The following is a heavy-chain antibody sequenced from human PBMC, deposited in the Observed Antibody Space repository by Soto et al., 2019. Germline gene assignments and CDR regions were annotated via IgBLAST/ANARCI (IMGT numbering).Heavy chain of an antibody. V-gene: IGHV1-24*01. CDR3: ATLLRAARPGFAFDI. CDR1: GYPLTELS. J-gene: IGHJ3*02. CDR2: LDPEDGET. D-gene: IGHD6-6*01. Sequence: ASVKVSCKVSGYPLTELSMHWVRQSPGKGLEWMGGLDPEDGETRYAQRFQGRVTMTEDTSTDTAYMELSSLRSEDTAVYYCATLLRAARPGFAFDIWGQGTMVTVSS.